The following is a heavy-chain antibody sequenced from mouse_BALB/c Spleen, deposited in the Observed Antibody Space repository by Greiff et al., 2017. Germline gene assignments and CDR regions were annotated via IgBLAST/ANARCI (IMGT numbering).Heavy chain of an antibody. CDR3: VRHDYGVGAWFAY. J-gene: IGHJ3*01. V-gene: IGHV10-1*02. CDR1: GFTFNTYA. Sequence: EVQLVESGGGLVQPKGSLKLSCAASGFTFNTYAMNWVRQAPGKGLEWVARIRSKSNNYATYYADSVKDRFTISRDDSQSMLYLQMNNLKTEDTAMYYCVRHDYGVGAWFAYWGQGTLVTVSA. D-gene: IGHD2-4*01. CDR2: IRSKSNNYAT.